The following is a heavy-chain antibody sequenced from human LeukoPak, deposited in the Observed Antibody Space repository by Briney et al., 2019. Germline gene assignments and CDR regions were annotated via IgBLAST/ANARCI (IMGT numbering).Heavy chain of an antibody. J-gene: IGHJ4*02. CDR2: LSSTGGTR. Sequence: GGSLRPSCVASGFSFSTYDMNWVRQAPGKGLEWVSYLSSTGGTRYYANSVKGRFTISRDDAKNSLYLQISSLRAEDTAVYYCARAARPKLRFLDFDYWGQGTLLTVSS. V-gene: IGHV3-48*01. D-gene: IGHD3-3*01. CDR1: GFSFSTYD. CDR3: ARAARPKLRFLDFDY.